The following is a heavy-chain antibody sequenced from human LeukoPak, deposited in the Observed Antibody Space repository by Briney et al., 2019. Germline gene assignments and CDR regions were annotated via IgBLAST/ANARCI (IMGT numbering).Heavy chain of an antibody. CDR3: ARDSSSWSLPLPRYFDY. Sequence: ASVKVSCKASGYTFTSYGISWVRQAPGQGLEWMGWISAYNGNTNYAQKLQGRVTMTTDTSTSTAYMELRSLRSDDTAVYYCARDSSSWSLPLPRYFDYWGQGTLVTVSS. V-gene: IGHV1-18*01. J-gene: IGHJ4*02. D-gene: IGHD6-13*01. CDR2: ISAYNGNT. CDR1: GYTFTSYG.